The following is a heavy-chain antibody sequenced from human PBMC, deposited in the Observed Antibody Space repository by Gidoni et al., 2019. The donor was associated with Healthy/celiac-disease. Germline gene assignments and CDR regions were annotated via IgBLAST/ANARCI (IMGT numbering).Heavy chain of an antibody. V-gene: IGHV3-33*01. CDR2: IWYDGSNK. Sequence: VAVIWYDGSNKYYADSVKGRFTISRDNSKNTLYLQMNSLRAEDTAVYYCARDASRVGYCSGGSCYRAKDYYYYGMDVWGQGTTVTVSS. CDR3: ARDASRVGYCSGGSCYRAKDYYYYGMDV. D-gene: IGHD2-15*01. J-gene: IGHJ6*02.